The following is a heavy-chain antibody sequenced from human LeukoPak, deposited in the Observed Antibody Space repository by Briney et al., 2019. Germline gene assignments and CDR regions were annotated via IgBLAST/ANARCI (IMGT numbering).Heavy chain of an antibody. CDR2: IGYDGRNK. Sequence: GGSLRLSCAASGFTFSSYGIHWVRQAPGKGLEWVTFIGYDGRNKYYADSVKGRFTISRDNSKNTLYLQMNSLRAEDTAVYYCASHDSSGYYRLVDYWGQGTLVTVSS. CDR1: GFTFSSYG. V-gene: IGHV3-30*02. J-gene: IGHJ4*02. D-gene: IGHD3-22*01. CDR3: ASHDSSGYYRLVDY.